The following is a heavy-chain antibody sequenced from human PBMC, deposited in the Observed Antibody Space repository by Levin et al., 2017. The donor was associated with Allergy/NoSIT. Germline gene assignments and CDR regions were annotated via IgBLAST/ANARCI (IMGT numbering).Heavy chain of an antibody. D-gene: IGHD5-12*01. CDR1: GYTFTGYF. CDR2: INPNNGGT. Sequence: VASVKVSCKASGYTFTGYFIHWVRQAPGQGLEWMGWINPNNGGTNNAQKFQGRVTMARDTSISTAYMELSRLRSDDTAVYYCAGTSGYDAYLDYWGQGTLVTVSS. CDR3: AGTSGYDAYLDY. V-gene: IGHV1-2*02. J-gene: IGHJ4*02.